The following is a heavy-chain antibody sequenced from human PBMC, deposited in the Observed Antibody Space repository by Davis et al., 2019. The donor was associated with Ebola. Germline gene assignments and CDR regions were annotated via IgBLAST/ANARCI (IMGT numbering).Heavy chain of an antibody. Sequence: ASVKVSCKASGYTFTSYAMNWVRQAPGQGLEWMGWINTNTGNPTYAQGFTGRFVFSLDTSVSTAYLQISSLKAEDTAVYYCAREYRSGYDSYYYYGMDVWGQGTTVTVSS. CDR2: INTNTGNP. CDR3: AREYRSGYDSYYYYGMDV. D-gene: IGHD5-12*01. J-gene: IGHJ6*02. V-gene: IGHV7-4-1*02. CDR1: GYTFTSYA.